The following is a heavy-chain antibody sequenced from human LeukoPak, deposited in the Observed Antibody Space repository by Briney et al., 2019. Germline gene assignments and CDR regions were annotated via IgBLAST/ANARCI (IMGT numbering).Heavy chain of an antibody. CDR2: INHSGST. J-gene: IGHJ4*02. V-gene: IGHV4-34*01. CDR3: ARGLSAIVH. Sequence: SETLSLTYAVYRGSFSGYYWSWIRQPPGKGLEWIGEINHSGSTNYNPSLKSRVTISVDTSKNQFSLKLSSVTAADTAVYYCARGLSAIVHWGQGTLVTVSS. D-gene: IGHD2-21*02. CDR1: RGSFSGYY.